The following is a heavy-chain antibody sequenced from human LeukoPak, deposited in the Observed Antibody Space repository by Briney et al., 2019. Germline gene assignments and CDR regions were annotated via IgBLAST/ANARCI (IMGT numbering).Heavy chain of an antibody. J-gene: IGHJ5*02. V-gene: IGHV1-8*02. CDR1: GYTFTSYG. CDR3: ARGLPPSCTNCRLNSPRWFDP. D-gene: IGHD2-8*01. Sequence: GASVKVSCKASGYTFTSYGINWVRQATGQGLEWMGWMNPNSGNTGYAQKFQGRVTMTRNTSISTAYMELSSLRSEDTAVYYCARGLPPSCTNCRLNSPRWFDPWGQGTLVTVSS. CDR2: MNPNSGNT.